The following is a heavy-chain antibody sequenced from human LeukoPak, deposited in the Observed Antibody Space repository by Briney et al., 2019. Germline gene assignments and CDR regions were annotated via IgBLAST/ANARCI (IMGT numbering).Heavy chain of an antibody. CDR2: ISYDGSNK. CDR3: VREGGIRDYYDSSGYYYFDY. Sequence: PGRSLRLSCAASGFTFSSYAMHWVRQAPGKGLEWVAVISYDGSNKYYADSVKGRFTISRDNSKNTLYLQMNSLRAEDTAVYYCVREGGIRDYYDSSGYYYFDYWGQGTLVTVSS. V-gene: IGHV3-30-3*01. D-gene: IGHD3-22*01. J-gene: IGHJ4*02. CDR1: GFTFSSYA.